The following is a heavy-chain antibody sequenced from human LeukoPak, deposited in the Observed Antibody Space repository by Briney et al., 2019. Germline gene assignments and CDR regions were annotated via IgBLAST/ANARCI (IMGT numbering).Heavy chain of an antibody. Sequence: PGGSLRLSCAASGFTFRSHAMNWVRQAAGKGLEWVSSISSSSSYIYYADSVKGRFTISRDNAKNSLYLQMNSLRAEDTAVYYCARDRYSSSWYGNWFDPWGQGTLVTVSS. CDR3: ARDRYSSSWYGNWFDP. V-gene: IGHV3-21*01. D-gene: IGHD6-13*01. CDR2: ISSSSSYI. CDR1: GFTFRSHA. J-gene: IGHJ5*02.